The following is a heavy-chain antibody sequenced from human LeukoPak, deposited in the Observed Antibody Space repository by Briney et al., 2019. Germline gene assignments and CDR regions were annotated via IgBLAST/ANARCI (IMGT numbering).Heavy chain of an antibody. Sequence: GASVKVSCKASGYTITGYYIHWVRQAPGQGLEWMGWINPNSGDTNYAQKFQGRVTMTRDTSINTAFMELSRLRSDDTAVYYCARDRHWNQGNFDYWGQGTPVTVSS. J-gene: IGHJ4*02. D-gene: IGHD1-1*01. CDR1: GYTITGYY. CDR3: ARDRHWNQGNFDY. CDR2: INPNSGDT. V-gene: IGHV1-2*02.